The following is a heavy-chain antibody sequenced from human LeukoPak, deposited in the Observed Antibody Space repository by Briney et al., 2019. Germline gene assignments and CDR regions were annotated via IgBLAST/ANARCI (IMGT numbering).Heavy chain of an antibody. V-gene: IGHV4-61*01. Sequence: TSETLSLTCTVSGGSVSSGSYYWSWIRQPPGKGLEWIGYIYYSGSTNYNPSLKSRVTISVDSSKNQFSLKLSSVTAADTAVYYCARVADDGVFDYWGQGTLVTVSS. J-gene: IGHJ4*02. D-gene: IGHD6-19*01. CDR3: ARVADDGVFDY. CDR2: IYYSGST. CDR1: GGSVSSGSYY.